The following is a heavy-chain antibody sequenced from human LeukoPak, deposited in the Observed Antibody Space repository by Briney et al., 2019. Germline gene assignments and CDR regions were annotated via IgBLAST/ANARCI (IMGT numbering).Heavy chain of an antibody. CDR2: IYYSGST. D-gene: IGHD2-8*01. Sequence: SETLSLTCTVSGGSISSHYWSWIRQPPGKGLEWIGYIYYSGSTNYNPSLKSRVTISVDTSKNQFSLKLSSVTAADTAVYYCARIGYCTNGVCSDYFDYWGQGTLVTVSS. CDR1: GGSISSHY. J-gene: IGHJ4*02. V-gene: IGHV4-59*11. CDR3: ARIGYCTNGVCSDYFDY.